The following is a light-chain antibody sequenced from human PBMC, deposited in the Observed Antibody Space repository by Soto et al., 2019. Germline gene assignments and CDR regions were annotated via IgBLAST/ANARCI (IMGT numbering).Light chain of an antibody. Sequence: EILLTQSPGTLSLTPGEIPTLXXRPSQSVSSSFLAWYQQKPGQAPRLXXYGASSTATGVPDRFSGSGSGTDFTLTISRLEPEDFAVFYCQQYGSSPPITFGQGTRLEIK. CDR2: GAS. CDR1: QSVSSSF. CDR3: QQYGSSPPIT. J-gene: IGKJ5*01. V-gene: IGKV3-20*01.